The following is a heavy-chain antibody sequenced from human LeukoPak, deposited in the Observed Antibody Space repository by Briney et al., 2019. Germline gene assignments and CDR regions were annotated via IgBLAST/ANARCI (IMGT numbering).Heavy chain of an antibody. D-gene: IGHD2-2*01. J-gene: IGHJ4*02. CDR2: ISYDGSNK. CDR3: ARSFVPAAMSFCFDY. CDR1: GFTFSSYA. Sequence: GGSLRLSCAASGFTFSSYAMHWVRQAPGKGLEWVAVISYDGSNKYYADSVKGRFTISRDNSKNTLYLQMNSLRAEDTAVYYCARSFVPAAMSFCFDYWGQGTLVTVSS. V-gene: IGHV3-30-3*01.